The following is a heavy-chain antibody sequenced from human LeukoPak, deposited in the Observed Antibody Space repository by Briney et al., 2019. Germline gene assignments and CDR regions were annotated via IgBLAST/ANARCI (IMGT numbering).Heavy chain of an antibody. CDR1: GFTFSSYG. J-gene: IGHJ4*02. CDR2: IRYDGFNK. V-gene: IGHV3-30*02. CDR3: AKGSGVVVPSAPWVYFDY. Sequence: GGSLRLSCAASGFTFSSYGMHWVRQAPGKGLEWVAFIRYDGFNKYYADSEKGRFTISRDNSKNTLYLQMNSLRTEDTAVYYCAKGSGVVVPSAPWVYFDYWGQGTLVTVSS. D-gene: IGHD2-2*01.